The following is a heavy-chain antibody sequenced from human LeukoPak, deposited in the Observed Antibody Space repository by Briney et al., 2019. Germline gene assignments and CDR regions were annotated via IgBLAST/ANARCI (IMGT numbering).Heavy chain of an antibody. CDR3: AREGVGTSRWHGRGALDY. V-gene: IGHV3-74*01. D-gene: IGHD1-7*01. J-gene: IGHJ4*02. Sequence: PGGSLRLSCAASGLSFSFYWMHWVRQAPGEGLVWVSRINSDGSSTTYADSVKGRFSISRDNAKNTVYLQMNSLRPEDAAVYYCAREGVGTSRWHGRGALDYWGQGTLVTVSS. CDR1: GLSFSFYW. CDR2: INSDGSST.